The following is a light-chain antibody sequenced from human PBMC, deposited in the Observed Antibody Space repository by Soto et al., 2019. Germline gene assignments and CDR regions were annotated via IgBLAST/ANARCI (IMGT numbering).Light chain of an antibody. J-gene: IGLJ2*01. Sequence: QSALTQPASVSGSPGQSITISCTGTSSDIGTYDYVSWYQHHPGKAPKLMIYEVTNRPSGVSDRFSGSKSGNTASLTISGLQAEDEADYYCSSYTSNTTPVVFGGGTKLTVL. V-gene: IGLV2-14*01. CDR2: EVT. CDR1: SSDIGTYDY. CDR3: SSYTSNTTPVV.